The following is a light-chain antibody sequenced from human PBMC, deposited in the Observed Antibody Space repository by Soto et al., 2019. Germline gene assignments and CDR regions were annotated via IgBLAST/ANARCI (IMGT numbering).Light chain of an antibody. CDR2: AAS. Sequence: DIQMTQSPSPRSASVGDGVPTTCRASQGIRNDLGWYQQKPGKAPKRLIYAASRLASGVPSRFSGSGSGTDFTLTISSLQPEDFATYYCLQHNSYPPITFGQGTRLEIK. V-gene: IGKV1-17*01. CDR3: LQHNSYPPIT. J-gene: IGKJ5*01. CDR1: QGIRND.